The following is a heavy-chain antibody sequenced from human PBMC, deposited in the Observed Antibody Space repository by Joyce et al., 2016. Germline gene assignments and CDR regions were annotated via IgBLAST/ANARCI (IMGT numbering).Heavy chain of an antibody. CDR1: GVSFSTSA. J-gene: IGHJ4*02. Sequence: QVQLVESGGGVVQPGRSLRLSCAASGVSFSTSAMHWVRQAPGKGLEWVAAIWYDGGKQYYTDSVKGRFTISRDTSKSTLYLQLDSLRAEDAAVYYCARTPYFDRWYFDYWGQGTLVTVSS. CDR3: ARTPYFDRWYFDY. D-gene: IGHD3-22*01. CDR2: IWYDGGKQ. V-gene: IGHV3-30-3*01.